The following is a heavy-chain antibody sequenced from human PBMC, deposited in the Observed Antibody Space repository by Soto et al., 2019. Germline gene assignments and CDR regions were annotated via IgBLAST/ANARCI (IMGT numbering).Heavy chain of an antibody. J-gene: IGHJ4*02. CDR3: ANTDPGRRCSGICYPDY. V-gene: IGHV3-30*18. D-gene: IGHD2-15*01. CDR2: ISYDATNK. CDR1: GFTFSTYA. Sequence: QVHLVESGGGVVQPGPSLRLSCAASGFTFSTYAMHWLRQAPGKGLEWVASISYDATNKFYGDSVHGRFTITRDNSKTPLYLQLTSLRPQATGVYYCANTDPGRRCSGICYPDYWGQGTLVTLSS.